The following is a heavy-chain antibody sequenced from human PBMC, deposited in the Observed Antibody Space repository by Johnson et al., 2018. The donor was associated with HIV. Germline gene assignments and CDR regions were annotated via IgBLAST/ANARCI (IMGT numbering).Heavy chain of an antibody. Sequence: VQLVESGGGVVRPGGSLRLSCVVSGVTFDDYGMSWVRQAPGKGLERVSGINWNGGSRGYAGSVRGRFTFSRDNAKNFLYLQMNSLRAEDTAVYYCARGSWRWVQQHAFDIWGQGTMVTVSS. V-gene: IGHV3-20*04. J-gene: IGHJ3*02. CDR2: INWNGGSR. CDR3: ARGSWRWVQQHAFDI. D-gene: IGHD5-24*01. CDR1: GVTFDDYG.